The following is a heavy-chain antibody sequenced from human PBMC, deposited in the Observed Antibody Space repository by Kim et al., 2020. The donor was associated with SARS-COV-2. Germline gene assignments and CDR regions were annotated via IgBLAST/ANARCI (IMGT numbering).Heavy chain of an antibody. J-gene: IGHJ6*02. CDR3: ARVLDIPDTPLDGMDV. CDR2: IIPILGIA. V-gene: IGHV1-69*04. Sequence: SVKVSCKASGGTFSSYAISWVRQAPGQGLEWMGRIIPILGIANYAQKFQGRVTITADKSTSTAYMELSSLRSEDTAVYYCARVLDIPDTPLDGMDVWGQGTTVTVSS. D-gene: IGHD2-15*01. CDR1: GGTFSSYA.